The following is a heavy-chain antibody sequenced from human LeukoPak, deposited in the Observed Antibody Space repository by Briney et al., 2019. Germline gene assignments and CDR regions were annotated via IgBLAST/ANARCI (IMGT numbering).Heavy chain of an antibody. V-gene: IGHV3-21*01. D-gene: IGHD1-1*01. CDR2: ISGGKTYI. CDR3: ARLQRDEKYYYYVMDV. CDR1: GFTFSNYN. Sequence: GGSLRPSCAASGFTFSNYNMNWVRQAPGKGLEWVSSISGGKTYIYYADSVKGRFTISRDNAKNSLYLQMNSLRVEDTALYYCARLQRDEKYYYYVMDVWGQGTTVTVSS. J-gene: IGHJ6*02.